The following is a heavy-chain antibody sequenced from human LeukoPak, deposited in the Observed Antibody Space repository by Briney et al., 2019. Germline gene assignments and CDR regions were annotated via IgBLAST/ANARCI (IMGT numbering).Heavy chain of an antibody. V-gene: IGHV4-61*02. CDR2: IYTSGST. D-gene: IGHD4-17*01. J-gene: IGHJ4*02. CDR3: AREVGSGGDYGY. CDR1: GGSISSGSYY. Sequence: SETLSLTCTVSGGSISSGSYYWSWIRQPAGKGLEWIGRIYTSGSTNYNPSLKSRVTISVDTSKNQFSLKLSSVTAADTAVYYCAREVGSGGDYGYWGQGTLVTVSS.